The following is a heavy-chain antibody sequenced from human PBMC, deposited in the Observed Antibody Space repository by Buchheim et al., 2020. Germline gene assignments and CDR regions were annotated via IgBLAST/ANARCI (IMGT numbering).Heavy chain of an antibody. J-gene: IGHJ4*02. CDR3: ARDGLFSGWSV. D-gene: IGHD6-19*01. CDR1: NGSISSNY. V-gene: IGHV4-59*01. Sequence: QVQLQESGPGLVKPSETLSLTCTVSNGSISSNYWTWIRQPPGKGLEWIGDIYSSGSTNYNPSLRSRVTISIDTSKKQVFLYLYSVTAADTAVYYWARDGLFSGWSVWGQGTL. CDR2: IYSSGST.